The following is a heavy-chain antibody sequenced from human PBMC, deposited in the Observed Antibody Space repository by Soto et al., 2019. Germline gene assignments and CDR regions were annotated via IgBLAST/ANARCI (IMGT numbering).Heavy chain of an antibody. V-gene: IGHV4-59*01. J-gene: IGHJ5*02. CDR1: GDSITGYY. CDR2: IHYNGNP. Sequence: PSETLSLTCTVSGDSITGYYWSWIRQPPGKGLEWIGYIHYNGNPNYNPSLKSRVTISVDTSKNQFSLKLSSVTAADVAMYFCARNHYGDPPLNNWFDPWGQGTLVTVSS. CDR3: ARNHYGDPPLNNWFDP. D-gene: IGHD4-17*01.